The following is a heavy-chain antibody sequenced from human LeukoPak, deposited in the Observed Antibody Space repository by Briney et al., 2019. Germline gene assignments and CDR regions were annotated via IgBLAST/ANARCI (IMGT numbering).Heavy chain of an antibody. D-gene: IGHD3-22*01. J-gene: IGHJ4*02. Sequence: GGSLRLSCAASGFTFSSNAMTWVRQAPGKGLECVSAITAGGGTTYYADSVKGRFTVSRDNSRNTLYLQLNNLRADDTALYYCAKAYGTNGYYQLPIDFWGRGTLVTVSS. V-gene: IGHV3-23*01. CDR2: ITAGGGTT. CDR1: GFTFSSNA. CDR3: AKAYGTNGYYQLPIDF.